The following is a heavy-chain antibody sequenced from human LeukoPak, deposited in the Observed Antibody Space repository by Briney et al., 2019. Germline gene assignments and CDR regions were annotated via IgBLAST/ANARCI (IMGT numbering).Heavy chain of an antibody. CDR3: ARRGIVGATDY. CDR1: GYSFTRFW. J-gene: IGHJ4*02. CDR2: IYPGDSDT. V-gene: IGHV5-51*01. Sequence: RGESLKISCKGSGYSFTRFWIGWVRQTPGKGLEWMGLIYPGDSDTRYRPSFEGQVTISADKSISTTYLQWSSLKASDNGMYYCARRGIVGATDYWGRGTLVTVSS. D-gene: IGHD1-26*01.